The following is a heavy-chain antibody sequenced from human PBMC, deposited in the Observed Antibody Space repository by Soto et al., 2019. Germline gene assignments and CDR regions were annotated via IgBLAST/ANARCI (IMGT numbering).Heavy chain of an antibody. Sequence: QVQLVQSGADVKTPGASVRVSCKASGYTFTGYYVHWVREAPGQGLEWMGWINPETGGTSYAQKLQGRVTLSRDKSINTAYLELSRLRFDDAAVYFCARERYQVISDGMDVWGQGTTVTVSS. D-gene: IGHD2-2*01. V-gene: IGHV1-2*02. CDR1: GYTFTGYY. J-gene: IGHJ6*02. CDR3: ARERYQVISDGMDV. CDR2: INPETGGT.